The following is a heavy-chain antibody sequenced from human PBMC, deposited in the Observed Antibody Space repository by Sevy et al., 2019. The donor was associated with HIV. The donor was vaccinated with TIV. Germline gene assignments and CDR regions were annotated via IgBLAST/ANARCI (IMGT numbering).Heavy chain of an antibody. Sequence: GGSLRLSCAASGFTFSSYAMHWVRQAPGKGLEWVAVISYDGSNKYYADSVKGRFTVSRDNSKNPLLLQMNSLRAEDTAVYYWARVVNVDTDMVRWSDYYYYGMDVWGQGTTVTVSS. J-gene: IGHJ6*02. V-gene: IGHV3-30-3*01. CDR3: ARVVNVDTDMVRWSDYYYYGMDV. CDR1: GFTFSSYA. D-gene: IGHD5-18*01. CDR2: ISYDGSNK.